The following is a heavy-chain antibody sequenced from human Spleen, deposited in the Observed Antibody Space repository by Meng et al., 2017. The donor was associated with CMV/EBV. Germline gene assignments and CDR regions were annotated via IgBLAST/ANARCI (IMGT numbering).Heavy chain of an antibody. D-gene: IGHD3-16*01. J-gene: IGHJ4*02. CDR1: GVSLISGGYY. Sequence: LSCTVSGVSLISGGYYWSWIRQLPGKGLEFIGYTYYGGTTYYNPSLKSRVTISEDMSMNQFSLNVRSVTAADTAIYYCARAEGGPFDYWGQGTLVTVSS. CDR3: ARAEGGPFDY. V-gene: IGHV4-31*03. CDR2: TYYGGTT.